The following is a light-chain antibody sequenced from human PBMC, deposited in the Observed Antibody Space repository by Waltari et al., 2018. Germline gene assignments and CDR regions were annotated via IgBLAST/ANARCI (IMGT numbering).Light chain of an antibody. Sequence: QSALTQPASVSGAPGQSITISCTGTSSDVGGYDFVSWYQQYPGKAPQLIIYDVYYRASGVLQRFSASMSCDTASLTISGLQTDDEADYYCSSYTSISTSVVFGGGTKLTVL. CDR1: SSDVGGYDF. CDR2: DVY. CDR3: SSYTSISTSVV. J-gene: IGLJ2*01. V-gene: IGLV2-14*03.